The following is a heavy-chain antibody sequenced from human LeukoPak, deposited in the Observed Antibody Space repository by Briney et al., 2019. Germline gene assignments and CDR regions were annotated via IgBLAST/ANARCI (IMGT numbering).Heavy chain of an antibody. D-gene: IGHD3-10*01. CDR3: ARVSTVWSGDYYYGMDV. CDR2: INSDGSST. J-gene: IGHJ6*02. Sequence: PGGSLRLSCAASGFTFSSYWMHWVRQAPGKGLVWVSRINSDGSSTSYADSVKGRFTISRDNAKNTLYLQMNSLRAEATDVYYCARVSTVWSGDYYYGMDVWGQGTTVTVSS. CDR1: GFTFSSYW. V-gene: IGHV3-74*01.